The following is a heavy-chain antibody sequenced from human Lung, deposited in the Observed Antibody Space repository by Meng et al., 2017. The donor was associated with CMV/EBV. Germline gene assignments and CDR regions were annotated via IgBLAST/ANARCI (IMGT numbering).Heavy chain of an antibody. CDR3: ARDCATTSCYNPINTYYYFYGLDV. V-gene: IGHV3-11*01. Sequence: GGSXRLXXAVSGFTLSDYYMAWIRQAPGKGLEWVSYISGSGTTTYYADSLQGRFTISRDSAKNSLYLEMNSLRAEDTAVYYCARDCATTSCYNPINTYYYFYGLDVWXQGTXVTVSS. CDR1: GFTLSDYY. J-gene: IGHJ6*02. CDR2: ISGSGTTT. D-gene: IGHD2-2*02.